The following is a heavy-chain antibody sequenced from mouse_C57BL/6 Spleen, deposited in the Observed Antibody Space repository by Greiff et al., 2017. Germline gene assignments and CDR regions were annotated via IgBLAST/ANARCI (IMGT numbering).Heavy chain of an antibody. D-gene: IGHD2-4*01. CDR3: TTRLYYDYDPLAY. CDR2: IDPENGDT. J-gene: IGHJ3*01. Sequence: VQLQQSGAELVRPGASVKLSCTASGFNIKDDYMHWVKQRPEQGLEWIGWIDPENGDTEYASKFQGKATITADASSNTAYLPLRSLTSADTAVYYCTTRLYYDYDPLAYWGQGTLVTVSA. CDR1: GFNIKDDY. V-gene: IGHV14-4*01.